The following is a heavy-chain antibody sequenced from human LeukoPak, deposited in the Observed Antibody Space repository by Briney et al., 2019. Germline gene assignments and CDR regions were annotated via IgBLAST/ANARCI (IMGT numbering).Heavy chain of an antibody. CDR2: FYYTGST. CDR3: ARRSGTYHAFDI. J-gene: IGHJ3*02. V-gene: IGHV4-39*01. CDR1: GGSISSNGYY. Sequence: SETLSLTCTVSGGSISSNGYYWGWIRQPPGKGLEWIGSFYYTGSTFYSPSLKSRVTVSVDTSKNQFSLKLSSVTAADTAVYYCARRSGTYHAFDIWGQGTMVTVSS. D-gene: IGHD1-26*01.